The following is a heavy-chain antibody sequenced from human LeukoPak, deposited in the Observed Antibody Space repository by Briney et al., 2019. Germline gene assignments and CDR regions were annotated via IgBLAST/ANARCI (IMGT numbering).Heavy chain of an antibody. J-gene: IGHJ4*02. D-gene: IGHD5-18*01. CDR3: ARARARGYSYAAVDY. Sequence: GASVKVSCKASGYTFTSYGTSWVRQAPGQGLEWMGWINPNSGGTNYAQKFQGRVTMTRDTSISTAYMELSRLRSDDTAVYYCARARARGYSYAAVDYWGQGTLVTVSS. V-gene: IGHV1-2*02. CDR2: INPNSGGT. CDR1: GYTFTSYG.